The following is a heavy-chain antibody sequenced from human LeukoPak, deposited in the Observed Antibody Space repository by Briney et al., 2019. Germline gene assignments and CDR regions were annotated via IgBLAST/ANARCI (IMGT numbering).Heavy chain of an antibody. CDR2: IYYSGST. CDR1: GGSISSSSYY. J-gene: IGHJ6*03. CDR3: ASMAYCSGGSCYVGSYYYYYMDV. V-gene: IGHV4-39*01. Sequence: SETLSLTCTVSGGSISSSSYYWGWIRQPPGKGLEWIGSIYYSGSTYYNPSLKSRVTISVDTSKNQFSLKLSSVTAADTAVYYCASMAYCSGGSCYVGSYYYYYMDVWGEGTTVTVSS. D-gene: IGHD2-15*01.